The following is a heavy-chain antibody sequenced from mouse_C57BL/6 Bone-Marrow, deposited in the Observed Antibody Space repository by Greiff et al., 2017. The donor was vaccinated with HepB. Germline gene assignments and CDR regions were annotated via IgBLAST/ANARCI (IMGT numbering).Heavy chain of an antibody. D-gene: IGHD2-4*01. CDR2: IYPSDSET. CDR3: ARGRGLRRDDY. J-gene: IGHJ2*01. V-gene: IGHV1-61*01. Sequence: QVQLQQPGAELVRPGSSVKLSCKASGYTFTSYWMDWVKQRPGQGLEWIGNIYPSDSETHYNQKFKDKATLTVDKSSSTAYMQLSSLTSEGSAVYYCARGRGLRRDDYWGQGTTLTVSS. CDR1: GYTFTSYW.